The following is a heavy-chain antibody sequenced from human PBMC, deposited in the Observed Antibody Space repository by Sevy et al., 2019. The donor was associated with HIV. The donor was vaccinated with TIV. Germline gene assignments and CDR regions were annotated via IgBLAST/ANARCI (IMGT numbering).Heavy chain of an antibody. Sequence: GESLKISCAASGFTFSSYAMHWVRQAPGKGLEWVAVISYDGSNKYYADSVKGRFTISRDNSKNTLYLQMNSLRAEDTAVYYCARGALLWFGELLGPIDYWGQGTLVTVSS. J-gene: IGHJ4*02. CDR3: ARGALLWFGELLGPIDY. D-gene: IGHD3-10*01. CDR1: GFTFSSYA. V-gene: IGHV3-30-3*01. CDR2: ISYDGSNK.